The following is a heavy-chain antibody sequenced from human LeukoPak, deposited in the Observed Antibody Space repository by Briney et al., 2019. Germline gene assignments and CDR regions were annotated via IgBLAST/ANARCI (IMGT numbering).Heavy chain of an antibody. CDR3: ATYSGYDPQPYYYYMDV. CDR1: GFTFSNYA. D-gene: IGHD5-12*01. CDR2: ISGSGGNT. J-gene: IGHJ6*03. V-gene: IGHV3-23*01. Sequence: GGSLRLSCAASGFTFSNYAMNWVRLAPGTGLEWVSPISGSGGNTYYADSVKGRFTSYRDNSKDTLNLQMNSLRAEDTAVYYCATYSGYDPQPYYYYMDVWGKGTTVTVSS.